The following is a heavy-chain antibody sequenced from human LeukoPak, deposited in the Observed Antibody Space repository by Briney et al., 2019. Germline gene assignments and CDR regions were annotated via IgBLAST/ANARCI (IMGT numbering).Heavy chain of an antibody. Sequence: ASVKVSCKASGYTFTGYYMHWVRQAPGQGLEWMGWINPNSGGTNYAQKFQGRVNMTRDTSISTAYMELSRLRSDDTAVYYCARDTPSGDYDSSGYYDYYYMDVWGKGTTVTVSS. CDR1: GYTFTGYY. CDR2: INPNSGGT. J-gene: IGHJ6*03. D-gene: IGHD3-22*01. CDR3: ARDTPSGDYDSSGYYDYYYMDV. V-gene: IGHV1-2*02.